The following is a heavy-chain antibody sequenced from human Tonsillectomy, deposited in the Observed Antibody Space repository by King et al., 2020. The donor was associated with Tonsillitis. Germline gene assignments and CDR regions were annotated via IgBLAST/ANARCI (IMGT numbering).Heavy chain of an antibody. CDR2: ISSSSSTI. Sequence: QLVQSGGGLVQPGGSLRLSCAASGFTFSSYSMNWVRQAPGKGLEWVSYISSSSSTIYYADSVKGRFTISRDNAKNSLFLQMNSLRAEDTAVYYCASSEGGSGSYYRPLGMDVWGQGTTVTVSS. D-gene: IGHD3-10*01. CDR1: GFTFSSYS. CDR3: ASSEGGSGSYYRPLGMDV. J-gene: IGHJ6*02. V-gene: IGHV3-48*01.